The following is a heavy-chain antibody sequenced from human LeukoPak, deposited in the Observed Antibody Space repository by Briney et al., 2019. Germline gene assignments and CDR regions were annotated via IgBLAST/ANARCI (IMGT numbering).Heavy chain of an antibody. J-gene: IGHJ5*02. CDR2: IYYSGGT. CDR1: GVSISSYY. Sequence: SVTLSLTCTVSGVSISSYYWSWIRQPPGKGLEWIGYIYYSGGTNYNPSLKSRVTISVDTSKNQFSLKLSSVTAADTAVYYCVRQQLAANWFDPWGQGTLVTVSS. CDR3: VRQQLAANWFDP. D-gene: IGHD6-13*01. V-gene: IGHV4-59*01.